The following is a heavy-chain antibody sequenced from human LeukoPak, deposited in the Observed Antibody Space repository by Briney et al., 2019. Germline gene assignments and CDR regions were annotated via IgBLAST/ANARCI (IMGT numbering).Heavy chain of an antibody. Sequence: SETLSLTCAVYGGSFSGYYWSWIRQPPGKGLEWIGEINHSGSTNYNPSLKSRVTISVDTSKNQFSLKLSSVTAADTAVYYCARHRGYYYDILTGYYTGLYAFDIWGQGTMVTVSS. CDR1: GGSFSGYY. CDR2: INHSGST. J-gene: IGHJ3*02. D-gene: IGHD3-9*01. CDR3: ARHRGYYYDILTGYYTGLYAFDI. V-gene: IGHV4-34*01.